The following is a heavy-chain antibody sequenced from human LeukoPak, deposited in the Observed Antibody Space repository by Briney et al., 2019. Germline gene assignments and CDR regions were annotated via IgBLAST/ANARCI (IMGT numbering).Heavy chain of an antibody. CDR1: GFTFSSYW. CDR3: ATYRMVRAPNDAFDI. V-gene: IGHV3-7*03. CDR2: IKQDGSEK. D-gene: IGHD3-10*01. J-gene: IGHJ3*02. Sequence: GGSLRLSCAASGFTFSSYWMSWVRQAPGKGLEWVANIKQDGSEKYYVDSVKGRFTISRDNAKNSLYLQMSSLRAEDTAVYYCATYRMVRAPNDAFDIWGQGTMVTVSS.